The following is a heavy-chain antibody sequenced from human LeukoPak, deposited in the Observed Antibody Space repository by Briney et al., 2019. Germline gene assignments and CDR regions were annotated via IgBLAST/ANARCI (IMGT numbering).Heavy chain of an antibody. CDR3: ARDRDSSGWYLFDY. D-gene: IGHD6-19*01. CDR1: GFTVSSNF. CDR2: IYSGGST. J-gene: IGHJ4*02. V-gene: IGHV3-53*04. Sequence: GGSLRLSCAASGFTVSSNFMSWVRQAPGKGLEWVSVIYSGGSTYYADSVKGRFTISRHNSKNTLYPQMNSLRAEDTAVYYCARDRDSSGWYLFDYWGQGTLVTVSS.